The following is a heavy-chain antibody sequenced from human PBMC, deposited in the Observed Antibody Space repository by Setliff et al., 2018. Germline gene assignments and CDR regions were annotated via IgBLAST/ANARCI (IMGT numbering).Heavy chain of an antibody. D-gene: IGHD7-27*01. Sequence: PGESLKISCKGSGYSFTSYWIGWVRQMPGKGLEWMGIIHPSNSDTVYSPSFQGQVTISAGRSITTAYLQWSSLKASDTAMYYCARRQGANWGSDYYYGMDVWGQGTTVTVSS. J-gene: IGHJ6*02. CDR1: GYSFTSYW. CDR2: IHPSNSDT. V-gene: IGHV5-51*01. CDR3: ARRQGANWGSDYYYGMDV.